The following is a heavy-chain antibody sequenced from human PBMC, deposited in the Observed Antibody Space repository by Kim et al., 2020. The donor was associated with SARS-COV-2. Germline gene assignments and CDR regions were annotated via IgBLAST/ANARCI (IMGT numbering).Heavy chain of an antibody. J-gene: IGHJ4*02. Sequence: YYNPARKSRVTISVDTSKSQFSLKLSSVTAADTAVYYCARHWYSSGAIDYWGQGTLVTVSS. CDR3: ARHWYSSGAIDY. D-gene: IGHD6-19*01. V-gene: IGHV4-39*01.